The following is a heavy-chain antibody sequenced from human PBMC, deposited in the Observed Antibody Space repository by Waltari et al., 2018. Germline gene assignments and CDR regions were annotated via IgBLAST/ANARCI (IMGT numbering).Heavy chain of an antibody. D-gene: IGHD6-13*01. CDR2: IYHSGST. J-gene: IGHJ2*01. CDR3: ASGPLGAYSSPDWYLDL. V-gene: IGHV4-31*03. CDR1: GGSISSGGYY. Sequence: QVQLQESGPGLVKPSQTLSLTCTVSGGSISSGGYYWSWIRQHPGKGLEWIGSIYHSGSTYYNPYLKSRVTISVDTSKNQFSLKLSSVTAADTAVYYCASGPLGAYSSPDWYLDLWGRGTLVTVSS.